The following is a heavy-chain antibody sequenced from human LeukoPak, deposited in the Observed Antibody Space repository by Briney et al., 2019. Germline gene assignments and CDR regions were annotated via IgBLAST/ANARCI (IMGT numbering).Heavy chain of an antibody. J-gene: IGHJ4*02. CDR2: ISAYNGNT. V-gene: IGHV1-18*01. Sequence: ASVKVSCKASGYTFTSYGITWVRLAPGQGLEWMGWISAYNGNTNYAQKLQGRVTMTTDTSTSTAYMELRSLRSDDTAVYYCARNYYDSSGYYYFDYWGQGTLVTVSS. CDR3: ARNYYDSSGYYYFDY. D-gene: IGHD3-22*01. CDR1: GYTFTSYG.